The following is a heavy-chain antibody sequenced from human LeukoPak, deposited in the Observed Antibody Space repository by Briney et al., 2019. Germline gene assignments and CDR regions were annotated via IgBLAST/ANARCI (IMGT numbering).Heavy chain of an antibody. CDR3: ARGDRGYSYGYFDY. V-gene: IGHV3-72*01. J-gene: IGHJ4*02. D-gene: IGHD5-18*01. Sequence: QTGGSLRLSCAASGLTFSDHYMDWVRQAPGKGLEWVGRTRNKANSYTTEYAASVKGRFTISRDDSKNSLYLQMNSLKTEDTAVYYCARGDRGYSYGYFDYWGQGTLVTVSS. CDR1: GLTFSDHY. CDR2: TRNKANSYTT.